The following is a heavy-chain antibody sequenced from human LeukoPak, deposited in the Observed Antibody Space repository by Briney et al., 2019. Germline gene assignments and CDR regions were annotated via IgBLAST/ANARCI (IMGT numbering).Heavy chain of an antibody. CDR3: ARRSGLDSSPYYFDY. CDR2: IYPGDSDT. D-gene: IGHD2-2*01. CDR1: GYRFSTYW. Sequence: GESLKISCKGSGYRFSTYWIGWARQMPGKGLEWMGIIYPGDSDTRYSPSFQGQVTISADKSISTAYLQWSSLKASDTAMYYCARRSGLDSSPYYFDYWGQGTLVTAS. J-gene: IGHJ4*02. V-gene: IGHV5-51*01.